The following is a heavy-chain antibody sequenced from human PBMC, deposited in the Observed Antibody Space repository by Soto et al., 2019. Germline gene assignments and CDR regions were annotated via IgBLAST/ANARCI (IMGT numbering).Heavy chain of an antibody. CDR2: IVVGSGDT. CDR1: GFSFTNSA. CDR3: EAALYSGYDGIDY. D-gene: IGHD5-12*01. V-gene: IGHV1-58*01. Sequence: VKVSCKTSGFSFTNSAVQWVRQARGQHLEWIGRIVVGSGDTDYAQEFQERATITRDMSTSTVKMELSSLRSDDTAVYHCEAALYSGYDGIDYWGQGTLVTVSS. J-gene: IGHJ4*02.